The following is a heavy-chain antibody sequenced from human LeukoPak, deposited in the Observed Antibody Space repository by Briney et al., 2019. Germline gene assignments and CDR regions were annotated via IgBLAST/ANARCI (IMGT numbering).Heavy chain of an antibody. V-gene: IGHV4-59*01. Sequence: SETLSLTCTVSGGSISSYYWSWIRQPPGKGLEWIGYIYYSGSTNYNPSLKSRVTISVDTSKNQFSLRLSSVTAADTAVYYCARTSGYSSGWYGYYYYGMDVWGQGTTVTVSS. J-gene: IGHJ6*02. D-gene: IGHD6-19*01. CDR1: GGSISSYY. CDR3: ARTSGYSSGWYGYYYYGMDV. CDR2: IYYSGST.